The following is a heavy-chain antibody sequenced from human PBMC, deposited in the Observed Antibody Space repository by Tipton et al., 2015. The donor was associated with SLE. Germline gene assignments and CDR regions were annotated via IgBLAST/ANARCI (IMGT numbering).Heavy chain of an antibody. CDR3: ARTLGYCSGGSCHYYHYYMDV. J-gene: IGHJ6*03. CDR1: GFTFNSYW. V-gene: IGHV3-74*01. Sequence: SLRLSCAASGFTFNSYWTHWVRQAPGKGLVWVSRINTDGSSTFYADSVKGRFTISRDNAKNTLYLQMNSLGAEDAAVYYCARTLGYCSGGSCHYYHYYMDVWGKGTTVTVSS. D-gene: IGHD2-15*01. CDR2: INTDGSST.